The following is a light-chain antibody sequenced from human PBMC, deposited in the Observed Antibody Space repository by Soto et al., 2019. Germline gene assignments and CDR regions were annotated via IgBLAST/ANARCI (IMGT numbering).Light chain of an antibody. CDR1: QRISTY. CDR3: QQSYSDFWT. CDR2: AAS. V-gene: IGKV1-39*01. Sequence: DIQMTQSPSTLSAGVGDRVTITCRASQRISTYLNWYQQKPGKAPTLLIYAASSLQSGVPSRFSGGGSGTDFTLTICSLQPEDFATYYCQQSYSDFWTFGQGTKV. J-gene: IGKJ1*01.